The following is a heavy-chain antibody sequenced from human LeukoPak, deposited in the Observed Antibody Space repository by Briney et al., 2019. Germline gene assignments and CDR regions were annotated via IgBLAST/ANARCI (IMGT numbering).Heavy chain of an antibody. J-gene: IGHJ4*02. V-gene: IGHV3-30*18. CDR2: ISYDGSNK. CDR3: AKARSWSYYTYYFDY. CDR1: GFTFSSYG. Sequence: PGGSLRLSCAASGFTFSSYGMHWVRQAPGKGLEWVAVISYDGSNKYYADSVKGRFTISRDNSKNTLYLQMNSLRAEDTAVYYCAKARSWSYYTYYFDYWGQGTLVTVSS. D-gene: IGHD1-26*01.